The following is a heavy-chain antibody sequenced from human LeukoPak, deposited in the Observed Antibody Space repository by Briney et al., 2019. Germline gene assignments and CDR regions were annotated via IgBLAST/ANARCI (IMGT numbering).Heavy chain of an antibody. CDR1: GFTFDDYA. CDR3: SRDGNYVFDS. CDR2: INSDGSST. Sequence: GGSLRLSCVASGFTFDDYAMHWVRQAPGKGLVWVSRINSDGSSTTYADSVKGRFTISRDNAKKSLYLQMNSLRADDTAVYFCSRDGNYVFDSWGQGTLVTVSS. V-gene: IGHV3-74*01. D-gene: IGHD4-11*01. J-gene: IGHJ4*02.